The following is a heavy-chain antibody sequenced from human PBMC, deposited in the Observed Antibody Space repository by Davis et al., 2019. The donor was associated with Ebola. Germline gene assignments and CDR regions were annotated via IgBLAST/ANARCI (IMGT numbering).Heavy chain of an antibody. CDR1: GGSISSYY. D-gene: IGHD5-18*01. Sequence: GSLRLSCTVSGGSISSYYWSWIRQPPGKGLEWNGYIYYSGSTYYNPSLQSRVTISVDTPKNQFSLKLSSVTAADQAVYYCARDRWFRNTAMVPVYYYGMDVWGQGTTVTVSS. V-gene: IGHV4-59*12. J-gene: IGHJ6*02. CDR3: ARDRWFRNTAMVPVYYYGMDV. CDR2: IYYSGST.